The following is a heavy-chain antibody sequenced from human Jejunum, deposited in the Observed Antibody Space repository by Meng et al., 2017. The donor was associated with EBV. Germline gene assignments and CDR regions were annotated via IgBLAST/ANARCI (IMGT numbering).Heavy chain of an antibody. J-gene: IGHJ4*02. CDR3: ARGSSWNRGDY. V-gene: IGHV1-3*01. D-gene: IGHD6-13*01. Sequence: QVLHVQSWANVKQPGAAVKVSCKSSGYNLTNYALHWVRQASEQGLEWMGYIRAGSGDTKKSQKFQGRVTFTRDTSASTVYMELSSLRSEDTARYYCARGSSWNRGDYWGQGTLVTVSS. CDR1: GYNLTNYA. CDR2: IRAGSGDT.